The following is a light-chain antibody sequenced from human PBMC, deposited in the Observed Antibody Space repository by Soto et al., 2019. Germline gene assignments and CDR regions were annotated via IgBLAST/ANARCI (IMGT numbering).Light chain of an antibody. J-gene: IGKJ1*01. CDR2: GAS. Sequence: IVLTQSPATLSVSPGEKATLSCRASQSISSNLAWYQQKPGQAPRLLMYGASTRATAIPARFSGSGSGTEFTLNITSLQAEDIAVYYCQQYETWRVWTFGQGTKVDIK. CDR3: QQYETWRVWT. V-gene: IGKV3-15*01. CDR1: QSISSN.